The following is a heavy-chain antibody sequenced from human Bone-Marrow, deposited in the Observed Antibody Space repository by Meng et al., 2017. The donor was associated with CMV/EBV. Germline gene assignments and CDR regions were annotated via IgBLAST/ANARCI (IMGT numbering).Heavy chain of an antibody. D-gene: IGHD2-2*02. CDR2: INHSGST. Sequence: GSLRLSCAVYGGSFSGYYWSWIRQPPGKGLEWIGEINHSGSTNYNPSLKSRVTISVDTSKNQFSLKLSSVTAADTAVYYCARHCSSTSCYTRRGSFDYWGQGTLVTVSS. V-gene: IGHV4-34*01. CDR1: GGSFSGYY. CDR3: ARHCSSTSCYTRRGSFDY. J-gene: IGHJ4*02.